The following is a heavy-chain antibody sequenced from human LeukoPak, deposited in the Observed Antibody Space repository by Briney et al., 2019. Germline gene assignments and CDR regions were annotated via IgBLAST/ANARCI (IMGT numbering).Heavy chain of an antibody. CDR2: IYYSWST. Sequence: SETLSLTCTVSGGSISSYYWSCIRQPPGKGLEWIGSIYYSWSTYYNPSLKSRVTISVDTSKNQFSLKLSSVTAADTAVYYCARHDKDYGDFGLLDYWGQGTLVTVSS. CDR3: ARHDKDYGDFGLLDY. D-gene: IGHD4-17*01. V-gene: IGHV4-39*01. J-gene: IGHJ4*02. CDR1: GGSISSYY.